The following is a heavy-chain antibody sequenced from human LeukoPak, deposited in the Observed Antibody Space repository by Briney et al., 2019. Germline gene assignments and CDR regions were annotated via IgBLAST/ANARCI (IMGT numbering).Heavy chain of an antibody. CDR1: GFSFSNYG. J-gene: IGHJ4*02. D-gene: IGHD3-3*01. Sequence: GRSLRLSCAASGFSFSNYGMHWVRQAPGKGLEWVAVIWYDGSNKYYADSVKGRFTISRDNSKNTLYLQMNSLRAEDTAVYYCASLWSLNGDFDYWGQGTLVTVSS. CDR2: IWYDGSNK. V-gene: IGHV3-33*01. CDR3: ASLWSLNGDFDY.